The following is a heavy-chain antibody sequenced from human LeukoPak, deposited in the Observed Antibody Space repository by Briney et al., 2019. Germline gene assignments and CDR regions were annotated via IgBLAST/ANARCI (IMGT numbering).Heavy chain of an antibody. Sequence: GESLKISCKDSGYSFTSYWIDWVRQMPGKGLEWMGIIYPGDSDTRDSPSFQGQVTISADKSINTAYLQWSSLKASDTAIYYCARRGEAMDPFDYWGQGTLVTVSS. J-gene: IGHJ4*02. CDR3: ARRGEAMDPFDY. CDR1: GYSFTSYW. V-gene: IGHV5-51*01. CDR2: IYPGDSDT. D-gene: IGHD5-18*01.